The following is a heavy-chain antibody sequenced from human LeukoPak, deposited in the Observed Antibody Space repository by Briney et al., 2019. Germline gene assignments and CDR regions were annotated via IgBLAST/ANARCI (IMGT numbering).Heavy chain of an antibody. D-gene: IGHD5-24*01. J-gene: IGHJ4*02. CDR1: GYTFTGYY. V-gene: IGHV1-2*02. CDR2: INPNSGGT. CDR3: AREFGMATIAIDY. Sequence: ASAKVSCKASGYTFTGYYMHWVRQAPGQGLEWMGWINPNSGGTNYAQKFQGRVTMTRDTSISTAYMELSRLRSDDTAVYYCAREFGMATIAIDYWGQGTLVTVSS.